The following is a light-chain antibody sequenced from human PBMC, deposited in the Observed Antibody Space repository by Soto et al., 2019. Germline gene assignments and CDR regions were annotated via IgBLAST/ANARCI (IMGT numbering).Light chain of an antibody. CDR2: DVS. Sequence: QSALTQPRSVSGSPGQSVTISCTGTSSDVGGYNYVSWYQQHPGKAPKLMSYDVSKRPSGVPDRFSVSKSGNTASLTISGLQAEDEADYYCCSFAGSYTYVFGIGTKLTVL. V-gene: IGLV2-11*01. CDR3: CSFAGSYTYV. CDR1: SSDVGGYNY. J-gene: IGLJ1*01.